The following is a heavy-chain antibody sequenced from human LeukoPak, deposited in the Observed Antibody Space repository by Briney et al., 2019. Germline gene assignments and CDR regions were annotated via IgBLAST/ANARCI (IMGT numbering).Heavy chain of an antibody. J-gene: IGHJ4*02. CDR2: IYYSGST. D-gene: IGHD3-10*01. Sequence: SETLSLTCTVSGGSISSYYWSWIRQPPGKGLEWIGYIYYSGSTNYNPSLKSRVTISIDTSKNQSSLKLSSVTAADTAVYYCARDHGSGNYDYWGQGTLVTVSS. V-gene: IGHV4-59*01. CDR1: GGSISSYY. CDR3: ARDHGSGNYDY.